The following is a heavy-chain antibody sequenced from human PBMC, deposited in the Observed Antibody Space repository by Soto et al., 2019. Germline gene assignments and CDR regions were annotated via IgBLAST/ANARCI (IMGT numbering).Heavy chain of an antibody. J-gene: IGHJ6*02. CDR1: GYTFTSYV. CDR2: ISAYNGNT. CDR3: ARVVATVAGPYGMDV. Sequence: GASVKVSCKASGYTFTSYVISWVRQAPAQGLEWMGWISAYNGNTNFAQKLQGRVTMTTDTSTSTAYMELRSLRSDDTAVYYCARVVATVAGPYGMDVWGQGTTVPVS. D-gene: IGHD6-19*01. V-gene: IGHV1-18*01.